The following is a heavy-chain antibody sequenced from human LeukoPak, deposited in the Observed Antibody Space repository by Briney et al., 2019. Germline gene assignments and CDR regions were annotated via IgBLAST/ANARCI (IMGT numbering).Heavy chain of an antibody. J-gene: IGHJ4*02. CDR3: VRDGDDFNFDY. CDR2: VIRDGSFT. V-gene: IGHV3-74*01. D-gene: IGHD5-24*01. Sequence: GSLRLSCAASGFTFRSYWMHLVRQAPGKGREGVSRVIRDGSFTNYADSVKGRFTISRDNAKNTLYLQMSSLSAEDTAVYFCVRDGDDFNFDYWGQGSLVTVSS. CDR1: GFTFRSYW.